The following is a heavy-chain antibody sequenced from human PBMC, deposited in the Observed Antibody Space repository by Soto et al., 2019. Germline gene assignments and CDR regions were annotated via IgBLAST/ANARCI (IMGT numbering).Heavy chain of an antibody. CDR3: ARDTYYHDSSGYYVFDY. Sequence: QVQLVESGGGAVQPGRSLTLSCAASEFTFSSYGIHWVRQAPGKGLEWVAIISYDGNNKQYADSVKGRFTISRDTSKSTVHLQMNSLRVEDTAVYYCARDTYYHDSSGYYVFDYWGQGTLVTVSS. J-gene: IGHJ4*02. CDR1: EFTFSSYG. D-gene: IGHD3-22*01. V-gene: IGHV3-30*03. CDR2: ISYDGNNK.